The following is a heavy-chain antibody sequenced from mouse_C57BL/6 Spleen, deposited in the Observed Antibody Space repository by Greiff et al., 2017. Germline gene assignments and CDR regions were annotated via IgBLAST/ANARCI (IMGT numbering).Heavy chain of an antibody. CDR3: ARDGITTVPFDY. Sequence: EVKLQESGPGLVKPSQSLSLTCSVTGYSITSGYYWNWIRQFPGNKLEWMGYISYDGSNNYNPSLKNRISITRDTSKNQFFLKLNSVTTEDTATYYCARDGITTVPFDYWGQGTTLTVSS. V-gene: IGHV3-6*01. D-gene: IGHD1-1*01. CDR1: GYSITSGYY. J-gene: IGHJ2*01. CDR2: ISYDGSN.